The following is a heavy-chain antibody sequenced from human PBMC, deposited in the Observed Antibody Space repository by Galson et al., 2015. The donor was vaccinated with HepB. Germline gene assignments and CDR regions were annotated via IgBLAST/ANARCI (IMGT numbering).Heavy chain of an antibody. Sequence: SLRLSCAASGFTFSSYDMHWVRQATGKGLEWVSAIGTAGDTYYPGSVKGRFTISRENAKNSLYLQMNSLRAGDTAVYYCARVFGKLSGMDVWGQGTTVTVSS. CDR2: IGTAGDT. D-gene: IGHD3-3*01. CDR3: ARVFGKLSGMDV. J-gene: IGHJ6*02. CDR1: GFTFSSYD. V-gene: IGHV3-13*01.